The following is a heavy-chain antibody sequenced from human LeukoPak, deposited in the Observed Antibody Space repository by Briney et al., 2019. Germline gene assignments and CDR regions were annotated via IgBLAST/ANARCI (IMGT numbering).Heavy chain of an antibody. V-gene: IGHV3-30*18. CDR2: ISYDGSNK. CDR1: GFTFSSYG. CDR3: TNGKSLDY. Sequence: GRSLRLSCAASGFTFSSYGMHWVRQAPGKGLEWVAVISYDGSNKYYADSVKGRFTISRDNSKYTLYLQMNSLRAEDTAVYYCTNGKSLDYWGQGTLVTVSS. J-gene: IGHJ4*02.